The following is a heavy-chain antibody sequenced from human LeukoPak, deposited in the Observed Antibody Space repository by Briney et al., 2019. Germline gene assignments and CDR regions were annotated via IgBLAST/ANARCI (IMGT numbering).Heavy chain of an antibody. J-gene: IGHJ6*03. CDR2: ISAYNGNT. CDR3: ARGPYYDFWSGYYYYYYMDV. Sequence: GASVKVSCKASGYTFTSYGISWVRQAPGQGLEWMGWISAYNGNTNYAQKLQGRVTMTTDTSTSTAYMELRSLRFDDTAVYYCARGPYYDFWSGYYYYYYMDVWGKGTTVTVSS. D-gene: IGHD3-3*01. CDR1: GYTFTSYG. V-gene: IGHV1-18*01.